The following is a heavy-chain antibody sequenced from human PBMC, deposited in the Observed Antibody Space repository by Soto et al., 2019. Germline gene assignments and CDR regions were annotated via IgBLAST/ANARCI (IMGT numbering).Heavy chain of an antibody. CDR2: ILPIFGTA. D-gene: IGHD3-16*01. CDR3: ARIHDYGGNSEAFDI. CDR1: GGTFSTSS. Sequence: QVQLVQSGAEVKKPGSSMKVSCKASGGTFSTSSINWVRQAPGQLPEWMGNILPIFGTADYAQKFQDRVTITADKSTNTAYMEPRSLFSEDTAVYYRARIHDYGGNSEAFDIWGQGTVVTVSS. V-gene: IGHV1-69*14. J-gene: IGHJ3*02.